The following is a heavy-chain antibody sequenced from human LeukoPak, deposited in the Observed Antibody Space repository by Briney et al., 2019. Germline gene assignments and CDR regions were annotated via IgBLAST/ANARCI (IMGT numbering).Heavy chain of an antibody. D-gene: IGHD3-10*01. CDR3: AKLAKYFYGSETYYFFEH. V-gene: IGHV3-7*01. Sequence: GGSLRLSCAASGFSFTTYWMSWVRQAPGKGLEWVANINQDGTEKYYVDSVKGRFTISRDNAKSSLYLQMNSLRVEDTAVYYCAKLAKYFYGSETYYFFEHWGQGTPVTASS. CDR1: GFSFTTYW. J-gene: IGHJ4*02. CDR2: INQDGTEK.